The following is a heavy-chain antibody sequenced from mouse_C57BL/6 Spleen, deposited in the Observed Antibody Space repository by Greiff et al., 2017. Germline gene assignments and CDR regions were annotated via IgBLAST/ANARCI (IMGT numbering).Heavy chain of an antibody. CDR1: GFNIQNTY. D-gene: IGHD1-1*01. Sequence: EVQLQQSVAGLVRPGASVEMSCTASGFNIQNTYMHWVKQTPEQGLEWIGRIDPANGNTKYAPKFQGKATITADTSSNTAYLQLSSLTSEDTAIYYCARDYGMSYRAMDYWAQGTSATVSS. J-gene: IGHJ4*01. CDR3: ARDYGMSYRAMDY. V-gene: IGHV14-3*01. CDR2: IDPANGNT.